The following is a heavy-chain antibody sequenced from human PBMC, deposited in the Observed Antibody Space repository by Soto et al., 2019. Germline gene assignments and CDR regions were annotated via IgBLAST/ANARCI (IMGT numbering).Heavy chain of an antibody. CDR2: IYWDDDK. Sequence: QITLKESGPTLVKPTQTLTLTCTFSGFSLSTRGVGVGWIRQPPGKALEWLALIYWDDDKRYSPSLKNRLTITRDTSKNQVVLKMSNMDSVDTATYYCAHPRLYDGSGYSHFDYWGQGTLVTVSS. V-gene: IGHV2-5*02. D-gene: IGHD3-22*01. J-gene: IGHJ4*02. CDR1: GFSLSTRGVG. CDR3: AHPRLYDGSGYSHFDY.